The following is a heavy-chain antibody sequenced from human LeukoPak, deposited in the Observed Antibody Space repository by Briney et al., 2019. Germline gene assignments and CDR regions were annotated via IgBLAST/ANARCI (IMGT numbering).Heavy chain of an antibody. D-gene: IGHD1-1*01. Sequence: GESLKISCKVSGYIFTDYGIGWVRQMPGKGLEWMCIIYLGNFVTGYSPSFEGQVTISADKSINTVYLQWSSLKASDTAMYYCATWAGASTLDWFDPWGQGTLVTVSS. CDR2: IYLGNFVT. CDR3: ATWAGASTLDWFDP. V-gene: IGHV5-51*01. J-gene: IGHJ5*02. CDR1: GYIFTDYG.